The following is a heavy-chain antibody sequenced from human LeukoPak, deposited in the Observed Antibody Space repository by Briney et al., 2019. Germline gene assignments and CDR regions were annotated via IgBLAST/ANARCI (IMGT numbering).Heavy chain of an antibody. D-gene: IGHD3-9*01. CDR2: IYYSGST. CDR3: ARADILTGSFDY. J-gene: IGHJ4*02. Sequence: PSETLSLTCTVSGGSISSYYWSWIRQPPGKGLEWIGYIYYSGSTNYSPSLKSRVTISVDTSKNQLSLKLSSVTAADTAVYYCARADILTGSFDYWGQGTLVTVSS. CDR1: GGSISSYY. V-gene: IGHV4-59*01.